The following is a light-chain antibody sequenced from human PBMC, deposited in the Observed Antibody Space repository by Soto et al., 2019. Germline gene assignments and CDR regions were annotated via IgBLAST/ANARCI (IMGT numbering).Light chain of an antibody. CDR3: KQYGSSQLT. CDR2: RAS. V-gene: IGKV3-20*01. CDR1: QSVSSNY. Sequence: EIVWTQSPGARALSPGGGGKRSCRASQSVSSNYLAWYQQKPGQAHKVIIYRASIRATGITDRFTGSGSGTDFTLTISRMEPEDFAVYYCKQYGSSQLTCGGGTKVDIK. J-gene: IGKJ4*01.